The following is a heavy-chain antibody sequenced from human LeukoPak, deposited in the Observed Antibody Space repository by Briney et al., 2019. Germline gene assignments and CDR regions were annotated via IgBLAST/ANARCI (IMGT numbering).Heavy chain of an antibody. Sequence: GASVKVSCRASGYTFTSHGISWVRQAPGQGLEWMGWTSTYNGQTYYTQKFQGRVIMTTDTSRSTVYLEVRSLRSDDTAVYYCARTGVSGTLLFFHCFDPWGQGTLVTVSS. V-gene: IGHV1-18*01. D-gene: IGHD5/OR15-5a*01. CDR3: ARTGVSGTLLFFHCFDP. J-gene: IGHJ5*02. CDR2: TSTYNGQT. CDR1: GYTFTSHG.